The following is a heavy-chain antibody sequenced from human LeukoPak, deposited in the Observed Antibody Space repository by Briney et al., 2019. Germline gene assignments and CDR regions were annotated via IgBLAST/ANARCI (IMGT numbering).Heavy chain of an antibody. Sequence: PSETLSLTCAVYGGSFSDYYWSWIRQSPGKGLEWIGEINHSGSTYYNPSLKSRVTISLDTSKSQFSLKLNSVTAADTAVYYCARDRYCSGRSCYGPPDYWGQGVLVTVSS. CDR2: INHSGST. CDR3: ARDRYCSGRSCYGPPDY. CDR1: GGSFSDYY. J-gene: IGHJ4*02. V-gene: IGHV4-34*01. D-gene: IGHD2-15*01.